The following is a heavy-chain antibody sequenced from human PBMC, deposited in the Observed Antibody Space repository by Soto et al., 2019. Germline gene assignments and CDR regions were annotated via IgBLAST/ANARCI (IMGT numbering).Heavy chain of an antibody. Sequence: GASVKVSCKASGYTFTSQGLSWVRQAPGQGLEWMGWISANSGNTNYAQKLQGRLTLTRDTSTTTAYMELRSLTSDDTAVYYCARDRGHAFDFWGQGTMVTVSS. CDR2: ISANSGNT. V-gene: IGHV1-18*01. CDR1: GYTFTSQG. J-gene: IGHJ3*01. D-gene: IGHD6-25*01. CDR3: ARDRGHAFDF.